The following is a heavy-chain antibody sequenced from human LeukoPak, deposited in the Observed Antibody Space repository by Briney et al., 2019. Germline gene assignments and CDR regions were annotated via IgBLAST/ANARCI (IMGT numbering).Heavy chain of an antibody. D-gene: IGHD1-26*01. V-gene: IGHV4-59*08. CDR1: GGSLRSYY. Sequence: SETLSLTCTVSGGSLRSYYWSWIRQPPGKGLEWIGYIYYTGSTNYNPSLNSRVTFSLDTSKNQFSLDLSSVTAADTAMYYCARVVGAYTPEYFDLWGRGTLVTVSS. CDR2: IYYTGST. CDR3: ARVVGAYTPEYFDL. J-gene: IGHJ2*01.